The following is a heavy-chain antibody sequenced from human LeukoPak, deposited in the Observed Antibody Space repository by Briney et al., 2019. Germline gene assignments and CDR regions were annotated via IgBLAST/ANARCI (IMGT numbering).Heavy chain of an antibody. CDR2: ISYDGSDR. CDR3: AKGVSRGVDPTGLDY. V-gene: IGHV3-30*18. D-gene: IGHD1-1*01. J-gene: IGHJ4*02. CDR1: GFTFSSYG. Sequence: PGKSLRLSCVASGFTFSSYGMHWVRQAPGKGPEWVAVISYDGSDRYYANFVKGRFAISRDNSKNTLFLQTNSMRPEDTAVYYCAKGVSRGVDPTGLDYWGQGTLVTVSS.